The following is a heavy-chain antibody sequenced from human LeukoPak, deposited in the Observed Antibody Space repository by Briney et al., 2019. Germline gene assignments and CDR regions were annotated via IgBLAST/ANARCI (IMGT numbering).Heavy chain of an antibody. D-gene: IGHD4-17*01. CDR1: GFTFSSYW. CDR2: INSDGSST. J-gene: IGHJ3*02. Sequence: GGSLRLSCAASGFTFSSYWMHWVRQAPGKGLVWVSRINSDGSSTNYADSVKGRFTISRDNAKNTLYLQMNSLGAEDTAVYYCARDRRSLDAFDIWGQGTMVTVSS. V-gene: IGHV3-74*01. CDR3: ARDRRSLDAFDI.